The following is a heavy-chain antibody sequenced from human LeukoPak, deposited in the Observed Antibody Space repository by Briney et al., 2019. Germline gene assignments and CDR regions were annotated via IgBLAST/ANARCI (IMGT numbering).Heavy chain of an antibody. V-gene: IGHV1-18*01. Sequence: GASVKVSCKTSGYTFTTYGISWVRQAPGQGLEWMGWINAYNGNTIYAQKLQGRVTMTTDTSASTAYMELRSLRSDDTAVYYCARASDLYSFDYWGQGTLVTVSS. CDR2: INAYNGNT. CDR3: ARASDLYSFDY. J-gene: IGHJ4*02. CDR1: GYTFTTYG.